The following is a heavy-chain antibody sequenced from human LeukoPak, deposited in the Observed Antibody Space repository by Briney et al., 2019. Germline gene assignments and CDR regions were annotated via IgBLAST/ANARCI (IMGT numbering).Heavy chain of an antibody. CDR2: ISSSGSTI. V-gene: IGHV3-11*01. D-gene: IGHD1-7*01. CDR3: ARVETGTTVYYYMDV. CDR1: GFTFSDYY. J-gene: IGHJ6*03. Sequence: GALRLSCAASGFTFSDYYMSWIRQAPGKGLEWVSYISSSGSTIYYADSVKGRFTISRDNAKNSLYLQMNSLRAEDTAVYYCARVETGTTVYYYMDVWGKGTTVTVSS.